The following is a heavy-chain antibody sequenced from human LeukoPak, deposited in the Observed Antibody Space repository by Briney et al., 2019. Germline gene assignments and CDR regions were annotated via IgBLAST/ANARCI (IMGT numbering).Heavy chain of an antibody. CDR2: IYTSGST. CDR1: GGSISSGSYY. CDR3: AREISSSGWHFDY. D-gene: IGHD6-19*01. Sequence: KPSETLSLTCTVSGGSISSGSYYWSWIRQPAGKGLEWIGRIYTSGSTNYNPSLKSRVTISVDTSKNQFSLKLSSVTAADTAVYYCAREISSSGWHFDYWGQGTLVTVSS. J-gene: IGHJ4*02. V-gene: IGHV4-61*02.